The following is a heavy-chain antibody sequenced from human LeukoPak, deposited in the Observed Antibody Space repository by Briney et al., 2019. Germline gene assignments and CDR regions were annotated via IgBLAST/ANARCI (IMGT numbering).Heavy chain of an antibody. CDR1: GFTFSSYA. Sequence: GGSLRLSCAASGFTFSSYAMSWVRQAPGKGLEWVSAISGSGGSTYHADSVKGRFTISRDNSKNTLYLQMNSLRAEDTAVYYCAKVGVVVPAALYYFDYWGQGTLVTVSS. D-gene: IGHD2-2*01. CDR3: AKVGVVVPAALYYFDY. J-gene: IGHJ4*02. CDR2: ISGSGGST. V-gene: IGHV3-23*01.